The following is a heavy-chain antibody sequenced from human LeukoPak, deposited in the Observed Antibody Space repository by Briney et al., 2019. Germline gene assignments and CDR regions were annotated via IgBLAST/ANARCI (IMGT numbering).Heavy chain of an antibody. CDR1: GGTFSSYA. CDR2: IIPIFGTA. D-gene: IGHD6-6*01. J-gene: IGHJ4*02. Sequence: ASVTVSCKASGGTFSSYAISWVRQAPGQGLEWMGGIIPIFGTANYAQKFQGRVTITTDESTSTAYMELSSLRSEDTAVYYCAMGFGSIADPLDYWGQGTLVTVSS. CDR3: AMGFGSIADPLDY. V-gene: IGHV1-69*05.